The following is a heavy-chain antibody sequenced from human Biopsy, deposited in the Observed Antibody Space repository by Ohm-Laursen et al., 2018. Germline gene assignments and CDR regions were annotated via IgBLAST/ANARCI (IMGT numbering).Heavy chain of an antibody. CDR3: TRGGYYYDSLAYYYWFDP. Sequence: ASVKVSCKASGYTFTGYHVHWVRQAPGQGLEWMGRINAKTGDTNYAQKFQGRVTMTRDTSISTAYVDLSSLRSDDTAVYYCTRGGYYYDSLAYYYWFDPWGQGTLVTVSS. V-gene: IGHV1-2*02. CDR2: INAKTGDT. D-gene: IGHD3-22*01. J-gene: IGHJ5*02. CDR1: GYTFTGYH.